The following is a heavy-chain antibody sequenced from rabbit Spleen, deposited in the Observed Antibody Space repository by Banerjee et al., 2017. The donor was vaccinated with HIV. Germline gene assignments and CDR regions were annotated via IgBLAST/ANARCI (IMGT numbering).Heavy chain of an antibody. Sequence: QEQLEESGGDLVKPGASLTLTCTASGFSFSSDYFMCWVRQAPGKGLEWIACIYTGDGNTYYASWAKGRFTISKTSSTTVTLQMTSLTAADTATYFCARSYVGKAITSLNLWGPGTLVTVS. CDR3: ARSYVGKAITSLNL. D-gene: IGHD4-2*01. CDR2: IYTGDGNT. J-gene: IGHJ4*01. V-gene: IGHV1S45*01. CDR1: GFSFSSDYF.